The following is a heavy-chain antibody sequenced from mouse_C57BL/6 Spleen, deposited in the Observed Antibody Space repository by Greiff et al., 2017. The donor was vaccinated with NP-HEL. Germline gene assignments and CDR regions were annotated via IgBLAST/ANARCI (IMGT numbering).Heavy chain of an antibody. Sequence: EVKLMESGGGLVKPGGSLKLSCAASGFTFSDYGMHWVRQAPEKGLEWVAYISSGSSTIYYADTVKGRFTISRDNAKNTLFLQMTSLRSDDTAMYYCARSDGSSYEAMDYWGQGTSVTVSS. J-gene: IGHJ4*01. CDR2: ISSGSSTI. CDR1: GFTFSDYG. V-gene: IGHV5-17*01. CDR3: ARSDGSSYEAMDY. D-gene: IGHD1-1*01.